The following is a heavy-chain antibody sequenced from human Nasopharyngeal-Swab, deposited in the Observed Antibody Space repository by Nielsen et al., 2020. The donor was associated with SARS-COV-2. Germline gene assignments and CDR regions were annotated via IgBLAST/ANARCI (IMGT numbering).Heavy chain of an antibody. CDR1: GYTFTGYY. CDR2: INPNSGGT. Sequence: ASVKVSCKASGYTFTGYYMHWVRQAPGQGLEWMGGINPNSGGTNYAQKFQGRVTMTRDTSISTAYMELSRLRSDDTAVYYCARGATAFWIQPTVFGHHYYDMDVWGKGTTVTVPS. CDR3: ARGATAFWIQPTVFGHHYYDMDV. D-gene: IGHD5-18*01. J-gene: IGHJ6*04. V-gene: IGHV1-2*02.